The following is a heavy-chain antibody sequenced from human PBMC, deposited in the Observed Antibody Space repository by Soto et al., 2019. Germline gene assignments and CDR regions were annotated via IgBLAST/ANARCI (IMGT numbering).Heavy chain of an antibody. CDR1: GYIFTNYY. CDR2: INPNGGRT. CDR3: ARDRSYGMDV. Sequence: ASVKVSCKASGYIFTNYYVHWVRQAPGQGLEWMGMINPNGGRTTYAQNFQGRVTITADESTSTAYMELSSLRSEDTAVYYCARDRSYGMDVWGQGTTVTVSS. D-gene: IGHD3-16*02. V-gene: IGHV1-46*01. J-gene: IGHJ6*02.